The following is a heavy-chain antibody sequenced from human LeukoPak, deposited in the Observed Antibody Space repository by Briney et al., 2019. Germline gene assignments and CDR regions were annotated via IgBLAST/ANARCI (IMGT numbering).Heavy chain of an antibody. CDR3: AIQARIAVAGSYDY. Sequence: SMKVSCKASGGTFSSYAISWVRQAPGQGLEWMGGIIPIFGTANYAQKFQGRVTITADESTSTAYMELSSLRSEDTAVYYCAIQARIAVAGSYDYWGQGTLVTVSS. CDR2: IIPIFGTA. D-gene: IGHD6-19*01. CDR1: GGTFSSYA. J-gene: IGHJ4*02. V-gene: IGHV1-69*13.